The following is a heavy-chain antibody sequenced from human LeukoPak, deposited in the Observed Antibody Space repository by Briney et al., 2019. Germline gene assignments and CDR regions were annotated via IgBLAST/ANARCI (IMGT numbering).Heavy chain of an antibody. CDR1: GYSFTSYW. Sequence: GESLKISCKGSGYSFTSYWIGWVRQMPGKGLEWMGIIYPGDSDTRYSPSFQGQVTISADKSISTAYLQWSSLKASGTAMYYCARTVTSYYYYYYMDVWGKGTTVTVSS. J-gene: IGHJ6*03. D-gene: IGHD4-11*01. CDR2: IYPGDSDT. V-gene: IGHV5-51*01. CDR3: ARTVTSYYYYYYMDV.